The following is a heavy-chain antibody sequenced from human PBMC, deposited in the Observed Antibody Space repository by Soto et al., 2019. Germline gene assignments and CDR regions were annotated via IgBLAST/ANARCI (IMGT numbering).Heavy chain of an antibody. V-gene: IGHV3-23*01. CDR1: GFTFSSYA. CDR2: ISGSGGST. CDR3: AKVGYCSGGSCYSGGFDY. Sequence: GGSLRLSCAASGFTFSSYAMSWVRQAPGKGLEWVSAISGSGGSTYYADSVKGRFTISRDNSRNTLDLQMNSLRAEDTAVYYCAKVGYCSGGSCYSGGFDYWGQGTLVTVSS. D-gene: IGHD2-15*01. J-gene: IGHJ4*02.